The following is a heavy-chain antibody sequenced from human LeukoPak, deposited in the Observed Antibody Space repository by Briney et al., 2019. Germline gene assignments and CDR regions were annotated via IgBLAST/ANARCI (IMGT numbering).Heavy chain of an antibody. CDR2: ISGSGGST. CDR3: AKTGQRAPMGSFVY. V-gene: IGHV3-23*01. Sequence: GGSLRLPCAASGFTFSGYAMSWVRQAPGKGLEWVSAISGSGGSTYYADSVKGRFTISRDNSKNTLYLQMNSLRAEDTAVYYCAKTGQRAPMGSFVYWGQGTLVTVSS. J-gene: IGHJ4*02. D-gene: IGHD3-10*01. CDR1: GFTFSGYA.